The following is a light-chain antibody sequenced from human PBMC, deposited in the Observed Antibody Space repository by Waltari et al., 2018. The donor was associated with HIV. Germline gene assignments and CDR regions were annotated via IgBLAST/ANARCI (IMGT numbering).Light chain of an antibody. J-gene: IGKJ1*01. CDR1: QNVITN. V-gene: IGKV3-15*01. CDR3: QQYNGWPRT. Sequence: EIVMTQSPATLSVSPGERVTLSCRASQNVITNLAWYQQKPGQAPSLLIYGASTRASGIPARFTGGGSGSDFTLPINSLQSEDCGLYYCQQYNGWPRTFGQGTKV. CDR2: GAS.